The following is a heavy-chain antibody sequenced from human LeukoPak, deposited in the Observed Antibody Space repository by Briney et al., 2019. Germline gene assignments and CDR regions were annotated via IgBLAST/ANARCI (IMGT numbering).Heavy chain of an antibody. D-gene: IGHD3-16*02. CDR1: GFTFSNFE. Sequence: GGSLRLSCAASGFTFSNFEMNWARQIPGKGLEWLSFITRSSRIIYYADSVKGRFTISRDNANNSLHLQMNSLRVEDTGIYFCAGGSTFGGVISDFWGQGTLVTVSS. V-gene: IGHV3-48*03. CDR2: ITRSSRII. J-gene: IGHJ4*02. CDR3: AGGSTFGGVISDF.